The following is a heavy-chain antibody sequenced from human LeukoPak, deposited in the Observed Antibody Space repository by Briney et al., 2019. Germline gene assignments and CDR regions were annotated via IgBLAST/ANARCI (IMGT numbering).Heavy chain of an antibody. CDR1: GYTFTGYY. D-gene: IGHD3-3*01. Sequence: GASVKVSCKASGYTFTGYYMHWVRQAPGQGLEWMGWINPNSGGTNYAQKLQGRVTMTTDTSTSTAYMELRSLRSDDTAVYYCARDGVYDFWSGYHSRTKNFDYWGQGTLVTVSS. CDR2: INPNSGGT. CDR3: ARDGVYDFWSGYHSRTKNFDY. V-gene: IGHV1-2*02. J-gene: IGHJ4*02.